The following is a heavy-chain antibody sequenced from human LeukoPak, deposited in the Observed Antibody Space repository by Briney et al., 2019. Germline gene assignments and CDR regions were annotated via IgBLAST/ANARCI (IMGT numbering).Heavy chain of an antibody. CDR1: GDSISSGDYY. CDR3: ARHGIAAAGWFDP. V-gene: IGHV4-61*02. Sequence: SETLSLTCTVSGDSISSGDYYWSWIRQPAGKGLEWIGRISSSGSTNYNPSLKSRVTISVDTSKNQFSLKLSSVTAADTAVYYCARHGIAAAGWFDPWGQGTLVTVSS. J-gene: IGHJ5*02. CDR2: ISSSGST. D-gene: IGHD6-13*01.